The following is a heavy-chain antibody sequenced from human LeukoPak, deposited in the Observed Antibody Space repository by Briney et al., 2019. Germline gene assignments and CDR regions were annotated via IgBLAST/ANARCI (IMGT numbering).Heavy chain of an antibody. Sequence: GGSLRLSCVASGFTFSNYATSWVRQAPGKRLEWVSAVTGRGGSTYYADSVKGRFTISRDNSRNTLFLQMNSLRAEDTAIYYCAKWGDFDILTGYYVSDFWGQGTLVTVSS. CDR2: VTGRGGST. D-gene: IGHD3-9*01. CDR1: GFTFSNYA. V-gene: IGHV3-23*01. CDR3: AKWGDFDILTGYYVSDF. J-gene: IGHJ4*02.